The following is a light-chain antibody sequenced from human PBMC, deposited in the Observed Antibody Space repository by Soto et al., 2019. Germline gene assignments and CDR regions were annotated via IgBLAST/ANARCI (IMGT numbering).Light chain of an antibody. Sequence: QSVLTQPASVSGSPGQSITISCTGTSSDIGGYNSVSWYQQHPGKVPKLLIYDVTNRPSGISNRFSGSKSCNTASLTISGLQAKDEADYYCSSYGSSNTVVFGGGTKLTVL. V-gene: IGLV2-14*01. CDR1: SSDIGGYNS. CDR3: SSYGSSNTVV. CDR2: DVT. J-gene: IGLJ3*02.